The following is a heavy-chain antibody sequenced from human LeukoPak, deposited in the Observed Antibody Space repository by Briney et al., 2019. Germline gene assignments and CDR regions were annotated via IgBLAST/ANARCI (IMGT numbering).Heavy chain of an antibody. V-gene: IGHV4-4*07. Sequence: SETLSLTCTVSGGSISSYYWSWVRQPAGKGLEWIGRIYNSGSTNYNPSLKSRVTMSVDTSKNQFSLKLSSVTAADTAVYYCAKAAYDSSGWSPVAFDIWGQGTMVTVSS. J-gene: IGHJ3*02. D-gene: IGHD3-22*01. CDR2: IYNSGST. CDR1: GGSISSYY. CDR3: AKAAYDSSGWSPVAFDI.